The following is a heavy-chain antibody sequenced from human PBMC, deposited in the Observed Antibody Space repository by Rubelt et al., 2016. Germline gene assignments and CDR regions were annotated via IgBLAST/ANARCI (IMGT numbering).Heavy chain of an antibody. D-gene: IGHD6-19*01. CDR3: ARDRIAVTGAYTY. CDR1: GFTFSSYW. CDR2: IKQDGNEK. V-gene: IGHV3-7*04. J-gene: IGHJ4*02. Sequence: EVQLVESGGGLVQPGGSLRLSCAASGFTFSSYWMSWVRQAPGKGLEWVANIKQDGNEKYYLDSVKGRFTISRDNAKNSLFLEMNSLRPEDTAVYYCARDRIAVTGAYTYWGQGTLVTVTA.